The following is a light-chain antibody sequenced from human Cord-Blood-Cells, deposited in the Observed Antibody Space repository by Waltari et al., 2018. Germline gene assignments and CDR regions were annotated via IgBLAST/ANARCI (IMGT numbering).Light chain of an antibody. V-gene: IGLV2-11*01. CDR3: CSYAGSYTWV. CDR2: DVS. J-gene: IGLJ3*02. CDR1: SSDVGGYNY. Sequence: QAALTQPRSVSGSRGQAVIISWTGTSSDVGGYNYVPWYQQHPGKAPNLMIYDVSKRPSGVPDRFSGSKSGNTSSLTIAGLQAEDEADYSCCSYAGSYTWVFGGGTKLTVL.